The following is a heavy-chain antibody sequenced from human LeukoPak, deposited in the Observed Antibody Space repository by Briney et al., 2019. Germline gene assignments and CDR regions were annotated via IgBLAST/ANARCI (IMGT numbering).Heavy chain of an antibody. CDR3: ARDSPPGPSQRGAIDY. D-gene: IGHD5-12*01. CDR1: GFTFSSYS. J-gene: IGHJ4*02. V-gene: IGHV3-21*01. CDR2: ISSSSNYI. Sequence: GGSLRLSCAASGFTFSSYSMNWVRQAPGKGLEWVSSISSSSNYIYYADSVKGRFTISRDNAKNSLYLQMNSLRAEDTAVYYCARDSPPGPSQRGAIDYWGQGTLVTVSS.